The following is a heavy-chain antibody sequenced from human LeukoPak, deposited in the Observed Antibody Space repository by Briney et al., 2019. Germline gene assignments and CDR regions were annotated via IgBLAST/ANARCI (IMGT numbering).Heavy chain of an antibody. CDR2: INHSGST. CDR1: GVSFSGYN. CDR3: ARGYCIGGSCYSWFYP. J-gene: IGHJ5*02. V-gene: IGHV4-34*01. D-gene: IGHD2-15*01. Sequence: PSETLSLTCAVYGVSFSGYNLSWIRQPPGKGLEWIGEINHSGSTNYNPSLKSRVTISVDTSKNQFSLKLSSVTAADTAVYYCARGYCIGGSCYSWFYPWGQGTLVTVSS.